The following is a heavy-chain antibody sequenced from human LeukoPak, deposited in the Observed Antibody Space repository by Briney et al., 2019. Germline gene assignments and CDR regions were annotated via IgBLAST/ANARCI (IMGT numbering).Heavy chain of an antibody. CDR2: INSDGSST. CDR1: GFTFSSYW. J-gene: IGHJ4*02. Sequence: PGGSLRLSCAASGFTFSSYWMHWVRQAPGMGLVWVSRINSDGSSTSYADSVKGRFTISRDNAKNTLYLQMNSLRAEDTAVYYCARVVGGSWIDYWGQGTLVTVSS. V-gene: IGHV3-74*01. CDR3: ARVVGGSWIDY. D-gene: IGHD2-15*01.